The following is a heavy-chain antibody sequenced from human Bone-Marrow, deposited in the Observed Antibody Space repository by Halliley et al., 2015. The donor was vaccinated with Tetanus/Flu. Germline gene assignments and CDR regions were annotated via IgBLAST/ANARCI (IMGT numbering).Heavy chain of an antibody. V-gene: IGHV4-31*11. J-gene: IGHJ3*02. Sequence: LRLSCAVSGGSISSGGYYWTWIRQHPGKGLEWIGYIYYTGSADYNPSLKSRVTISIDTSKYQFSLNLRSVTAADTAVYYCARVIVGARPSPRPPQAFAVDIWGQGTMVPVSS. CDR1: GGSISSGGYY. CDR3: ARVIVGARPSPRPPQAFAVDI. CDR2: IYYTGSA. D-gene: IGHD1-26*01.